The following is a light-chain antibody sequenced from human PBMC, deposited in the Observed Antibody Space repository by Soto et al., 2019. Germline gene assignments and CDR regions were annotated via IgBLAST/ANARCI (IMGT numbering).Light chain of an antibody. J-gene: IGKJ5*01. Sequence: DIQVTPSPSTLSGSVGDRVTITCRASQTISSWLAWYQQKPGKAPKLLIYKASNLEAGVPSRFRGSGSGTDFTFTISRLQPEDIATYYCQQYENLPTFGQGTRLEIK. CDR2: KAS. CDR3: QQYENLPT. CDR1: QTISSW. V-gene: IGKV1-5*03.